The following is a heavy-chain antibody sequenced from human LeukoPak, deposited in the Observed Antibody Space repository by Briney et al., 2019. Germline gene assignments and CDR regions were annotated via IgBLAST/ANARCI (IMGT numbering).Heavy chain of an antibody. D-gene: IGHD2-2*01. CDR1: GFTFNNYG. V-gene: IGHV3-30*18. J-gene: IGHJ4*02. Sequence: GKSLRLSCAASGFTFNNYGMHWVRQAPGKGLEWVAVISYDGRNIHYPDSVKGRFTISRDISTDTLWLQMDSLRTEDTAVYYCAKGPLRGTAAAIDCWGQGTPVTVSS. CDR2: ISYDGRNI. CDR3: AKGPLRGTAAAIDC.